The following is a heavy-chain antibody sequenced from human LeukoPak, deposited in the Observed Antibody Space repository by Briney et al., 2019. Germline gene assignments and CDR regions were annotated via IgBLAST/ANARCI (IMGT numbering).Heavy chain of an antibody. D-gene: IGHD1-14*01. Sequence: PSQTLSLTCTVSGGSISSGGYYWRWIRQHPGKGLEWIGYIYYSGSTYYNPSLKSRVTISVDTSKNHFSLKLSSVTAADTAVYYCARDSYNWNHDLFYYYYMDVWGKGTTVTVSS. J-gene: IGHJ6*03. V-gene: IGHV4-31*03. CDR1: GGSISSGGYY. CDR3: ARDSYNWNHDLFYYYYMDV. CDR2: IYYSGST.